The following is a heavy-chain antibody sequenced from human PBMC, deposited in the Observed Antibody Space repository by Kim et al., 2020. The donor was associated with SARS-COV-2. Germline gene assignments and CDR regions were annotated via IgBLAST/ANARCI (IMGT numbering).Heavy chain of an antibody. Sequence: SETLSLTCTVSGGSISSSSYYWGWIRQPPGKGLEWIGSIYYSGSTYYNPSLKSRVTISVDTSKNQFSLKLCSVTAADTAVYYCARDQSGDILTPYYYYGMDVWGQGTTVTVSS. D-gene: IGHD3-9*01. J-gene: IGHJ6*02. CDR1: GGSISSSSYY. V-gene: IGHV4-39*07. CDR2: IYYSGST. CDR3: ARDQSGDILTPYYYYGMDV.